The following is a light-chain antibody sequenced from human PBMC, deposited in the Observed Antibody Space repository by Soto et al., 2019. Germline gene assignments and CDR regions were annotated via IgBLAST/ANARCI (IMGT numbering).Light chain of an antibody. CDR3: QQYNNWPPAWT. J-gene: IGKJ1*01. V-gene: IGKV3-15*01. Sequence: EIELTQSPATLSLSPGDRATRSCRASQSVRSNLAWYQQKPGQSPRLLIYGASTRATGIPARFSGSGCGTQFTLTISSLKSEDFAVDYCQQYNNWPPAWTFGQGTRVDIK. CDR1: QSVRSN. CDR2: GAS.